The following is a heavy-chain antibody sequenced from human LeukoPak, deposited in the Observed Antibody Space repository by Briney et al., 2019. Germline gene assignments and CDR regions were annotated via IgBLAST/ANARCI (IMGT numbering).Heavy chain of an antibody. CDR3: VRGGKTYAWGDY. J-gene: IGHJ4*02. CDR1: GFTFSSYS. Sequence: GGSLRLSCAASGFTFSSYSMNWVRQAPGKGLEWVSYISSSGNTIYYTDSVKGRFTISRDNAKDSLSLQMNSLRAGDTAVYYCVRGGKTYAWGDYWGQGTLVTVSS. V-gene: IGHV3-48*04. D-gene: IGHD7-27*01. CDR2: ISSSGNTI.